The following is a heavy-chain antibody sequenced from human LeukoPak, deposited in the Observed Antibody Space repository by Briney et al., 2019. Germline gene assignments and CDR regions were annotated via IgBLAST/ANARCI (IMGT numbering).Heavy chain of an antibody. V-gene: IGHV4-38-2*01. CDR1: GYSISSGYD. CDR2: IYYSGST. J-gene: IGHJ2*01. D-gene: IGHD3-10*01. Sequence: SETLSLTCVVSGYSISSGYDWGWTRQPPGRGLEWIGSIYYSGSTNYNPSLKSQVTISVDTSKNQFSLTLSSVTATDTAVYYCARQGSRYWYFDLWGRGTLVTVSS. CDR3: ARQGSRYWYFDL.